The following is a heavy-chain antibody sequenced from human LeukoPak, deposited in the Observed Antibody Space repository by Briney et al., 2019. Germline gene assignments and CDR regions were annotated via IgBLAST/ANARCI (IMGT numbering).Heavy chain of an antibody. CDR2: MNPNSGNT. J-gene: IGHJ3*02. CDR3: ARGRRVRGVSMYAFDI. D-gene: IGHD3-10*01. CDR1: GYTFTSYD. Sequence: ASVKVSCKAPGYTFTSYDINWVRQATGQGLEWMGWMNPNSGNTGYAQKFQGRVTITRNTSISTAYMELSSLRSEDTAVYYCARGRRVRGVSMYAFDIWGQGTMVTVSS. V-gene: IGHV1-8*03.